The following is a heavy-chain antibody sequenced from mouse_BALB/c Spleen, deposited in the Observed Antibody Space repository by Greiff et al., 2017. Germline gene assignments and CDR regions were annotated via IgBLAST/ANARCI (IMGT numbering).Heavy chain of an antibody. Sequence: QVQLQQSGAELMKPGASVKISCKATGYTFSSYWIEWVKQRPRHGLEWIGEILPGSGSTNYNEKFKGKATFTADTSSNTAYMQLSSLTSEDSAVYYCARSGFITTVDYWGQGTTLTVSS. V-gene: IGHV1-9*01. CDR2: ILPGSGST. J-gene: IGHJ2*01. D-gene: IGHD1-1*01. CDR1: GYTFSSYW. CDR3: ARSGFITTVDY.